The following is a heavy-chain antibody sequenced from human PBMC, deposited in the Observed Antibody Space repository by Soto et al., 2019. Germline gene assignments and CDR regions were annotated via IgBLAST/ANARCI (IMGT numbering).Heavy chain of an antibody. CDR2: IIPIFGTA. Sequence: QVQLVQSGAEVKKPGSSVKVSCKAPGGTFSSYAISWVRQAPGQGLEWMGGIIPIFGTAKYAQKIQGRVTITADESTSTGYMELSSLRSEDTAVYYCARSQGGSSSLDIYYYYYYGMDVWGQGTTVTVYS. D-gene: IGHD2-15*01. CDR3: ARSQGGSSSLDIYYYYYYGMDV. V-gene: IGHV1-69*01. J-gene: IGHJ6*02. CDR1: GGTFSSYA.